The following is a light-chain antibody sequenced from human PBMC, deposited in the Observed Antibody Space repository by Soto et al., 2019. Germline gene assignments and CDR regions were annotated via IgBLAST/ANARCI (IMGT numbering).Light chain of an antibody. CDR2: AAA. J-gene: IGKJ4*01. CDR1: QGIGNS. Sequence: DIQLTQSPSFLSASVGDRVTITCRASQGIGNSLAWYQQKPGNAPKILIYAAATLQGGVPSRFSGSGSGTEFTLTISSVQPEDFASYYCQHLNSYPREVTFGGGTKVEIK. CDR3: QHLNSYPREVT. V-gene: IGKV1-9*01.